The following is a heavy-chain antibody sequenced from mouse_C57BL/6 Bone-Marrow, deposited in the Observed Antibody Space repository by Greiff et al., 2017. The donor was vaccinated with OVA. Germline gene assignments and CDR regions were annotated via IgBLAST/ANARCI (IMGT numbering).Heavy chain of an antibody. J-gene: IGHJ1*03. Sequence: EVQGVESGGGLVKPGGSLKLSCAASGFTFSSYAMSWVRQTPEKRLEWVATISDGGSYTYYPDNVKGRFTISRDNAKNNLYLQMSHLKSEDTAMYYGAGGPYRGYFDVWGTGTTVTVSS. CDR1: GFTFSSYA. CDR3: AGGPYRGYFDV. CDR2: ISDGGSYT. V-gene: IGHV5-4*01. D-gene: IGHD2-12*01.